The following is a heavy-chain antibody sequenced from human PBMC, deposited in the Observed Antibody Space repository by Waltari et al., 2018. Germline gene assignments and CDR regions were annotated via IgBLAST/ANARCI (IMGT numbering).Heavy chain of an antibody. CDR1: GFTFGIYA. D-gene: IGHD3-10*01. J-gene: IGHJ3*01. CDR2: INNNGLTT. CDR3: AKDRDYFGSGDDAFDF. V-gene: IGHV3-23*01. Sequence: EVQLLESGGGLVQPGGSLRLSCTASGFTFGIYAMTWVRQAPGRGLEWVSSINNNGLTTYYADSGKGRFTISRDNSNNTLFLQMNSLRAEDTAVYFCAKDRDYFGSGDDAFDFWGHGTLVIVSS.